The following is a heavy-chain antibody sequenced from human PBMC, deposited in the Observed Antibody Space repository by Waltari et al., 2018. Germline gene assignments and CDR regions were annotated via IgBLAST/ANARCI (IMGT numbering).Heavy chain of an antibody. CDR2: INPNSGGT. V-gene: IGHV1-2*06. Sequence: QVQLVQSGAEVKKPGASVKVSCKASGYTFTGYYMHWVRQAPGQGLEWMGRINPNSGGTNYAQKFQGRVTITTDESTSTAYMELSSLRSEDTAVYYCARDNCSGGSCHFDYWGQGTLVTVSS. CDR3: ARDNCSGGSCHFDY. J-gene: IGHJ4*02. D-gene: IGHD2-15*01. CDR1: GYTFTGYY.